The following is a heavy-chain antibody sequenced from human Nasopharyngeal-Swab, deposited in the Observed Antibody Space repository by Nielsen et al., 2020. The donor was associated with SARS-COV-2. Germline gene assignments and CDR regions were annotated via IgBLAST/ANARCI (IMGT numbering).Heavy chain of an antibody. CDR2: VYYTGST. CDR1: GGSISSFY. D-gene: IGHD6-19*01. V-gene: IGHV4-59*01. Sequence: ETLSLTCTVSGGSISSFYWTWMRQPPGKGLEGIGYVYYTGSTRYNPSLKSRLTISPDTSKNQFSLKLTYMTAAETAVYFCARAPHYTSGCDQFDTWGQGTLVSVSS. J-gene: IGHJ5*02. CDR3: ARAPHYTSGCDQFDT.